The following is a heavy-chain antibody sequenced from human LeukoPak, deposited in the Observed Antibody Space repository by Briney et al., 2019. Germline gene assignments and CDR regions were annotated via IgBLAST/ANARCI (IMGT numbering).Heavy chain of an antibody. V-gene: IGHV4-59*01. Sequence: SETLSLTCTVSGGSISSYYWSWIRQPPGKGLEWIGYIYYSGSTNYNPSLKSRVTISVDTSKNQFSLKLSSVTAADTAVYYCARVSSSSWYSTDYWGQGTLVTVSS. D-gene: IGHD6-13*01. J-gene: IGHJ4*02. CDR2: IYYSGST. CDR1: GGSISSYY. CDR3: ARVSSSSWYSTDY.